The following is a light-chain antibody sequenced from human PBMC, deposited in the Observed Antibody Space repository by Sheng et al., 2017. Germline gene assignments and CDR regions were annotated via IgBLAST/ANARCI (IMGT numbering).Light chain of an antibody. CDR2: QDS. V-gene: IGLV3-1*01. CDR3: QAWDSSTYV. CDR1: KLGDKY. J-gene: IGLJ1*01. Sequence: SYELTQPPSVSVSPGQTATITCSGDKLGDKYASWYQQKPGQSPVLVIYQDSKRPSGIPERFSGSNSGNTAILIISGTQAMDEADYYCQAWDSSTYVFGTGTKVTVL.